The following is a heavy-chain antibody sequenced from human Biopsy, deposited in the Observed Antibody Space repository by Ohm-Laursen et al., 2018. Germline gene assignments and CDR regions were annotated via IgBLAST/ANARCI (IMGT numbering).Heavy chain of an antibody. CDR2: VFHSGIT. Sequence: TLSLTCIVSGGSVSSNVHYWAWIRQPPGKGLECIGTVFHSGITFYNPSLKSRVTISIDTSKNQFSLNLSSATAADTAVYYCARHPTGFWFDPWGQGTLVTVSS. CDR1: GGSVSSNVHY. V-gene: IGHV4-39*01. CDR3: ARHPTGFWFDP. J-gene: IGHJ5*02.